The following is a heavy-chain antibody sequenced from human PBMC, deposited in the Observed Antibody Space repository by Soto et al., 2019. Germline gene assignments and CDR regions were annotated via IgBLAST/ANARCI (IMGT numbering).Heavy chain of an antibody. CDR1: GGTFSSYA. CDR2: IIPIFGTA. V-gene: IGHV1-69*13. D-gene: IGHD2-15*01. CDR3: ARGEYCSGGSCYMYYYYGMDV. Sequence: GASVKVSCKASGGTFSSYAISWVRQAPGQGLEWMGGIIPIFGTANYAQKFQGRVTITADESTSTAYMELSSLRSEDTAVYYCARGEYCSGGSCYMYYYYGMDVWGQGXTVTVSS. J-gene: IGHJ6*02.